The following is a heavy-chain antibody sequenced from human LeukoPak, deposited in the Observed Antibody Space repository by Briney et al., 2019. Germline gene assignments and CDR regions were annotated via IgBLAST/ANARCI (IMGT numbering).Heavy chain of an antibody. V-gene: IGHV5-51*01. CDR3: ARAYWYGDSPKPFDL. D-gene: IGHD4-17*01. CDR1: GYSFTNYW. Sequence: GESLKISCKASGYSFTNYWIAWVRQMPGKGLEWMGIIYPRDSDTKYSPSFQGQVTISADKSITTAYLQWSSLKASDTAMYYCARAYWYGDSPKPFDLWGCGTLVTVSS. J-gene: IGHJ2*01. CDR2: IYPRDSDT.